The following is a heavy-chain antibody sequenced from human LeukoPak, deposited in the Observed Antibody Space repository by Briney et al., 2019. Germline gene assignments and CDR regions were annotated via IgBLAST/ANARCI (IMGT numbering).Heavy chain of an antibody. D-gene: IGHD5-18*01. CDR2: ITWNGGSI. V-gene: IGHV3-9*01. CDR1: GFTFDDYA. J-gene: IGHJ4*02. CDR3: AKDRRGGYSYGFIDY. Sequence: GRSLRLSCAVSGFTFDDYAMHWVRQAPGKGLEWVSSITWNGGSIGYADSVKGRFTISRDNSKNSLYLQMNSLRDADTALYYCAKDRRGGYSYGFIDYWGQGTLVTVSS.